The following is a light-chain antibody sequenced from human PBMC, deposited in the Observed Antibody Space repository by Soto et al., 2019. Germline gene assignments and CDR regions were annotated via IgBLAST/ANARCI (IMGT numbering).Light chain of an antibody. J-gene: IGLJ1*01. V-gene: IGLV2-14*03. Sequence: QSALTQPASVSGSPGQSITISCTGTSGDVGAYNYVSCYHLHPGKAPKLMIYDVSNRPSGVSNRFSGSKSGNTASLTISGLQAEDEAGYFCSSFTTSSTRVFGTGTKLTVL. CDR1: SGDVGAYNY. CDR3: SSFTTSSTRV. CDR2: DVS.